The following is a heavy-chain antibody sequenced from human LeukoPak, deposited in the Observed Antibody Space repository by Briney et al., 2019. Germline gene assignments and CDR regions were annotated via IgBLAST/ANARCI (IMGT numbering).Heavy chain of an antibody. CDR2: INYRGDT. CDR1: GGSFSNHF. J-gene: IGHJ5*02. CDR3: ARGGRGVPTARPVKSGNWFDP. Sequence: SETLSLTCAVYGGSFSNHFWIWIRQSPGKGLEWIGEINYRGDTNYNTSLKSRVTISVDMSKNQFSLKLDSVTAADTAVYYCARGGRGVPTARPVKSGNWFDPWGQGALITVYS. V-gene: IGHV4-34*01. D-gene: IGHD3-10*01.